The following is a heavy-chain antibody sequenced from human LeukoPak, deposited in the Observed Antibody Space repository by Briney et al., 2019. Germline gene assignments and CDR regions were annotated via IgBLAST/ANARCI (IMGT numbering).Heavy chain of an antibody. CDR2: IYYSGST. CDR3: ARVDTAMVKSVWFDP. V-gene: IGHV4-30-4*08. CDR1: GGSISSGDYY. J-gene: IGHJ5*02. Sequence: PSETLSLTCTVSGGSISSGDYYWSWIRQPPGKGLEWIGYIYYSGSTYYNPSLKSRVTISVDTSKNQFSLKLSSVTAADTAVYYCARVDTAMVKSVWFDPWGQGTLVTVSS. D-gene: IGHD5-18*01.